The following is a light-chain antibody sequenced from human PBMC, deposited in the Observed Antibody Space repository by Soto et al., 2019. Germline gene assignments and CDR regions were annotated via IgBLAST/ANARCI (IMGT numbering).Light chain of an antibody. CDR3: QSYDRSLSGFVV. Sequence: QSVLTQPPSVSGAPGQRVTISCTGSSSNIGAGYDVHWYQQLPGTAPKLLIYGNSNRPSGVPDRFCGSKSGTSASLAITGLQAEDEADYCCQSYDRSLSGFVVFGGGTKVTVL. J-gene: IGLJ2*01. CDR2: GNS. V-gene: IGLV1-40*01. CDR1: SSNIGAGYD.